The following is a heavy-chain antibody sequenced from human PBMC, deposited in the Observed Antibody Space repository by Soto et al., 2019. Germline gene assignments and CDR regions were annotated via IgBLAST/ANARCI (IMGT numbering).Heavy chain of an antibody. CDR1: GFIFTNYA. D-gene: IGHD5-12*01. CDR2: IGGRGNSA. Sequence: EVQVSESGGGLVRPGGSLRLSCAASGFIFTNYAMNWVRQAPGKGLEWVSVIGGRGNSAYYADSVQGRFTISRDNSKNTLSLQTSRLTADDTAIYYCVREGRGAFDFWGRGTMVTVSS. CDR3: VREGRGAFDF. J-gene: IGHJ3*01. V-gene: IGHV3-23*01.